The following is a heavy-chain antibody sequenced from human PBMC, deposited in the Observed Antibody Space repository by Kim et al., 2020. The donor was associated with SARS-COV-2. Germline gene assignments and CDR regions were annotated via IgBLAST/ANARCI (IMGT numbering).Heavy chain of an antibody. CDR3: AKDGDYYHWFDI. J-gene: IGHJ3*02. V-gene: IGHV3-23*01. Sequence: YATSVKGRFTISRDNSKNTLYLQMNSLGAEDTAVYYCAKDGDYYHWFDIWGQGTMVTVSS. D-gene: IGHD3-10*01.